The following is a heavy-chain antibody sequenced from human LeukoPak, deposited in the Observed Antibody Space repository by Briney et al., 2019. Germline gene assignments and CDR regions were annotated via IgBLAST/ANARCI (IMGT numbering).Heavy chain of an antibody. Sequence: PGGSLRLSCAASGFTFSSYAMHWVRQPPGRGLEWGAVISYDGSNKYYADSVKGRFTISRDNSKNTLYLQMNSLRAEDTAVYYCARESVREGDGYNYSPSDYGGQGTLVTVSS. V-gene: IGHV3-30-3*01. CDR3: ARESVREGDGYNYSPSDY. D-gene: IGHD5-24*01. J-gene: IGHJ4*02. CDR1: GFTFSSYA. CDR2: ISYDGSNK.